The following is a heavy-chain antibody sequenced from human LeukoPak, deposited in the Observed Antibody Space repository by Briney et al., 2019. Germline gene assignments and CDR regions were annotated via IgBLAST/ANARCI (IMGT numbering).Heavy chain of an antibody. Sequence: PGGSLRLSCAASGFTFDDYAMHWVRQAPGKGLEWVSGISWNSGSIGYADSVKGRFTISRDNAKHSLYLQMNSLRAEDMALYYCAKGYYYDSSGHLDYWGQGTLVTVSS. CDR3: AKGYYYDSSGHLDY. V-gene: IGHV3-9*03. J-gene: IGHJ4*02. CDR2: ISWNSGSI. D-gene: IGHD3-22*01. CDR1: GFTFDDYA.